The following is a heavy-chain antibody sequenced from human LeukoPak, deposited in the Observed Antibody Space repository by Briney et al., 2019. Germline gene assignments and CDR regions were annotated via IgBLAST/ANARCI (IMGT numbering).Heavy chain of an antibody. Sequence: PSETLSLTCTVSGGSISSYYWCWIRQPPGKGREWSRYIYYSGSTNYNPSLKSRVTISVDTSKNQSSRQLSYVPAADQAAYYCAGSRVDTAMVRDYWGQGTLVTVSS. CDR3: AGSRVDTAMVRDY. CDR2: IYYSGST. CDR1: GGSISSYY. V-gene: IGHV4-59*01. D-gene: IGHD5-18*01. J-gene: IGHJ4*02.